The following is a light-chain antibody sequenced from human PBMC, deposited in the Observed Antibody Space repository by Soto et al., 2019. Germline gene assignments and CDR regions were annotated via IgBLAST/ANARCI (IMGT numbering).Light chain of an antibody. CDR2: WAS. CDR1: QSVLYSSNNMNY. CDR3: QQRSNWPRT. J-gene: IGKJ1*01. V-gene: IGKV4-1*01. Sequence: DIVMTQSPDSLAVSLGERATINCKSSQSVLYSSNNMNYLAWYQQKPGQPPKLLIYWASTRESGVPDRFSGSGSGTDFTLTITSLQAEDLAVYYCQQRSNWPRTFGQGTKVEIK.